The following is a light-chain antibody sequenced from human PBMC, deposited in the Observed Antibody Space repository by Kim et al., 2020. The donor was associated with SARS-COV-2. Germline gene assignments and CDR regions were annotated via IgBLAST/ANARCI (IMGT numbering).Light chain of an antibody. Sequence: AVGQTGRITCQGDSLRTYYATWYQQKPGQAPKVVIYGKDNRPSGVPDRFSGSSSGNTAYLTITGTQAGDEADYYCNSRDSNDYVVFGGGTKVTVL. CDR1: SLRTYY. J-gene: IGLJ2*01. CDR2: GKD. CDR3: NSRDSNDYVV. V-gene: IGLV3-19*01.